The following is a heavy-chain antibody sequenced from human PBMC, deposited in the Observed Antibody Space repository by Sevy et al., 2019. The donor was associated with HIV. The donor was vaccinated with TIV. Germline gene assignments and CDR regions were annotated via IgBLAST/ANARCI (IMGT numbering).Heavy chain of an antibody. J-gene: IGHJ4*02. Sequence: GSLRLSSAASGFSFNNHWMSWVRQAPEKGLEWVANIKHDGSEKYYADSLEGRFAVSRDNAKNSLFLQINSLRVEDTAVYFCARLPTGLQSFNYLLSTYFDSWGQGTLVTVSS. CDR3: ARLPTGLQSFNYLLSTYFDS. D-gene: IGHD3-9*01. CDR2: IKHDGSEK. V-gene: IGHV3-7*01. CDR1: GFSFNNHW.